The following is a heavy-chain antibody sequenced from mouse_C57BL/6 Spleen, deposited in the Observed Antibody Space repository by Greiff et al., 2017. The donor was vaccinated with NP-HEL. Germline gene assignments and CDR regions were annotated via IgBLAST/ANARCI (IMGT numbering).Heavy chain of an antibody. CDR2: ISDGGSYT. V-gene: IGHV5-4*03. J-gene: IGHJ2*01. D-gene: IGHD2-1*01. CDR1: GFTFSSYA. CDR3: ARGPDYGNYGTYFDY. Sequence: MLVESGGGLVKPGGSLKLSCAASGFTFSSYAMSWVRQTPEKRLEWVATISDGGSYTYYPDNVKGRFTISRDNAKNNLYLQMSHLKSEDTAMYYCARGPDYGNYGTYFDYWGQGTTLTVSS.